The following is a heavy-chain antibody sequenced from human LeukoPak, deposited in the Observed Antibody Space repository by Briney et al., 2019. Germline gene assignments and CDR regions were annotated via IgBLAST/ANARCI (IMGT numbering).Heavy chain of an antibody. CDR1: GFTFTNYA. CDR2: ITGRGGHT. CDR3: AKDPNGDYVGAFDFQR. V-gene: IGHV3-23*01. D-gene: IGHD4-17*01. J-gene: IGHJ1*01. Sequence: GGSLRLSCAGSGFTFTNYAMIWVRQAPGKGLEWVSAITGRGGHTYYADSVKGRFTISRDNSKNTLYLQMNSLRAEDTALYYCAKDPNGDYVGAFDFQRWGQGTQVTVSS.